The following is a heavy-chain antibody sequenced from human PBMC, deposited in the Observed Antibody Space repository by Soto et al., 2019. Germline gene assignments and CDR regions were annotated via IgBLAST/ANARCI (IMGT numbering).Heavy chain of an antibody. D-gene: IGHD2-2*01. Sequence: GGSLRLSCAASGFTVSSNYMSWVRQAPGKGLEWVSVIYSGGSTYYADSVKGRFTISRDNSKNTLYLQMNSLRAEDTGVYYCATLKTDIVVVPAALHYYYYMDVWGKGTTVTVSS. CDR1: GFTVSSNY. J-gene: IGHJ6*03. CDR3: ATLKTDIVVVPAALHYYYYMDV. V-gene: IGHV3-53*01. CDR2: IYSGGST.